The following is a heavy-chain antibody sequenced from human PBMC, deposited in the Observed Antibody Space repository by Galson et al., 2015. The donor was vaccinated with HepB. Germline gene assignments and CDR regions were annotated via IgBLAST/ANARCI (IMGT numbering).Heavy chain of an antibody. Sequence: SLRLSCAASGFTFGDYAMSWVRQAPGKGLEWVGFIRSKAYGGTTEYAASVKGRFTISRDDSKSIAYLQMNSLKTEDTAVYYCTRDRGRTYHPTPYNWFDPWGQGTLVTVSS. J-gene: IGHJ5*02. CDR2: IRSKAYGGTT. CDR1: GFTFGDYA. D-gene: IGHD3-10*01. V-gene: IGHV3-49*04. CDR3: TRDRGRTYHPTPYNWFDP.